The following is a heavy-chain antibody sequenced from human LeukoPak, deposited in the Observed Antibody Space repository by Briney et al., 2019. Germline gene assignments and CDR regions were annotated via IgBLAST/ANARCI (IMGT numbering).Heavy chain of an antibody. V-gene: IGHV3-7*01. D-gene: IGHD2-8*01. CDR2: IKEDGGEK. Sequence: PGGSLRLFCAASGFTFSRYWMIWVRQAPGKGLEWVTNIKEDGGEKFHVDSVKGRFTISRDNAKKSLYLKMNSLRAEDTAVYFCARVLGCTNGVCHDAFDIWGQGTVVTVSS. J-gene: IGHJ3*02. CDR1: GFTFSRYW. CDR3: ARVLGCTNGVCHDAFDI.